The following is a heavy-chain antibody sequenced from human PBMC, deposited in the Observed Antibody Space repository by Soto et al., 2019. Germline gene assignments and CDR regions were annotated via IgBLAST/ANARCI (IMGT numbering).Heavy chain of an antibody. V-gene: IGHV3-30*18. CDR2: ISYDGSNK. J-gene: IGHJ6*02. Sequence: QVQLVESGGGVVQPGRSLRLSCAASGFTFSSYGMHWVRQAPGKGLEWVAVISYDGSNKYYADSVKGRFTISRDNSKNTLYLQMHSLRAEDTAVYYCAKAQGVEDYYYYYGMDVWGQGTTVTVSS. D-gene: IGHD3-3*01. CDR3: AKAQGVEDYYYYYGMDV. CDR1: GFTFSSYG.